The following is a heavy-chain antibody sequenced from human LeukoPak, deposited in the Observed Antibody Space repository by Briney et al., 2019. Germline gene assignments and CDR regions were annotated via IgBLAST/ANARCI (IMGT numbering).Heavy chain of an antibody. D-gene: IGHD3-16*01. CDR1: GYTFTGYY. J-gene: IGHJ5*02. CDR2: INPKNGGS. Sequence: ASVKVSCKASGYTFTGYYMHWVRQAPGQGREWVGWINPKNGGSNYAQKFQGRVTMTRDRSISTAYMELNRLTSDDTAVYYCARASFWESPINWFAPWGQGTLVTVSS. V-gene: IGHV1-2*02. CDR3: ARASFWESPINWFAP.